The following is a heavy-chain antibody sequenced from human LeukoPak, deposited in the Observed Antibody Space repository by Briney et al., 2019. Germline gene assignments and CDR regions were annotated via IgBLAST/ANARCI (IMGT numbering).Heavy chain of an antibody. Sequence: GEPLKISCRGSGYSFTTYWIGWVRQVPGKGLEWMGIIYPGDSDTRYSPSFQGQVTMSADKSINTAYLQWSSLKASDTAMYYCARRQGCSSTSCPPDSWGQGTLVTVSS. J-gene: IGHJ4*02. CDR2: IYPGDSDT. V-gene: IGHV5-51*01. D-gene: IGHD2-2*01. CDR3: ARRQGCSSTSCPPDS. CDR1: GYSFTTYW.